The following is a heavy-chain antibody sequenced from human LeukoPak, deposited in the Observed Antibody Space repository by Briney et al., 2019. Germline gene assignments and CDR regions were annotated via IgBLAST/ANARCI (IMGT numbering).Heavy chain of an antibody. CDR3: ARRVTTTAFDI. V-gene: IGHV1-2*06. D-gene: IGHD4-11*01. Sequence: GASVKVSCKAPGYTFTGYYIHWVRQAPGQGLEWMGRINPNSGGTNYAQKFQGRVTMTRDTSISTAYMELSRLRSGDTAVYYCARRVTTTAFDIWGQGTTVTVSS. CDR2: INPNSGGT. CDR1: GYTFTGYY. J-gene: IGHJ3*02.